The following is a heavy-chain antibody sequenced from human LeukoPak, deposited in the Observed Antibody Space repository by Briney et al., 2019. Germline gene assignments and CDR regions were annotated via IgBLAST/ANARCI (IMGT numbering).Heavy chain of an antibody. D-gene: IGHD2-8*01. V-gene: IGHV3-23*01. Sequence: GGSLRLSCAASGFTFSSYAMSWVRQAPGKGLEWVSAISGSGGSTYYADSVKGRFTISRDNSKNTLYLQMNSLRAEDTAVYYCAKSIGYCTNGVCYPFDYWGQGTLVTVSS. CDR1: GFTFSSYA. CDR3: AKSIGYCTNGVCYPFDY. CDR2: ISGSGGST. J-gene: IGHJ4*02.